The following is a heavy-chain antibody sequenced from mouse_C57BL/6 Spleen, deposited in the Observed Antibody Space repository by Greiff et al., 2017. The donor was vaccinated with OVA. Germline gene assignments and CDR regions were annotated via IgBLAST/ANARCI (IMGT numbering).Heavy chain of an antibody. Sequence: EVQRVESGGGLVKPGGSLKLSCAASGFTFSDYGMHWVRQAPEKGLEWVAYISSGSSTIYYADTVKGRFTISRDNAKNTLFLQMTSLRSEDTAMYYCARPGGYPFYAMDYWGQGTSVTVSS. CDR3: ARPGGYPFYAMDY. CDR1: GFTFSDYG. CDR2: ISSGSSTI. V-gene: IGHV5-17*01. D-gene: IGHD2-2*01. J-gene: IGHJ4*01.